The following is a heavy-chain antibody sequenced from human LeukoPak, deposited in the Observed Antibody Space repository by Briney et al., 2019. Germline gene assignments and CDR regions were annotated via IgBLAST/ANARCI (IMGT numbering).Heavy chain of an antibody. CDR1: GYTLTSYG. D-gene: IGHD3-9*01. CDR2: ISAYNGNT. V-gene: IGHV1-18*04. Sequence: ASVKVSCKASGYTLTSYGISWVRQAPGQGLEWMGWISAYNGNTNYAQKLQGRVTMTTDTSTSTAYMELRSLRSDDTAVYYCARDLNHDWLFHFDYWGQGTLVTVPS. CDR3: ARDLNHDWLFHFDY. J-gene: IGHJ4*02.